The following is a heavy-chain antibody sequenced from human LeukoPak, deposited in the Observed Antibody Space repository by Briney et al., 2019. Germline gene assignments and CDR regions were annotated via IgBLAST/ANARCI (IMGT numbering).Heavy chain of an antibody. V-gene: IGHV3-48*02. Sequence: PGGSLRLSCEGSGFPFGSYVMSWVRQAPGKGLEWIAYINHNAEMIFYPDFVKGRFTISRDNPKKSLYLQMNALRYEDTAIYYCARDHDWAFDLWGQGTLVTASS. D-gene: IGHD3-9*01. CDR1: GFPFGSYV. J-gene: IGHJ4*02. CDR2: INHNAEMI. CDR3: ARDHDWAFDL.